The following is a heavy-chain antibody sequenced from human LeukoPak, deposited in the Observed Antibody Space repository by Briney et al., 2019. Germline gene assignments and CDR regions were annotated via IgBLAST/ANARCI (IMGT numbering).Heavy chain of an antibody. D-gene: IGHD5-12*01. J-gene: IGHJ4*02. V-gene: IGHV4-59*01. CDR3: ARGGGYSGYDFGY. Sequence: PSQTLSLTCTVSGGSISSYYWSWIRQPPGKGLEWIRYIYYSGSTNYNPSLKSRVTISVDTSKNQFSLNLSSVTAADTAVYYCARGGGYSGYDFGYWGQGTLVTVSS. CDR1: GGSISSYY. CDR2: IYYSGST.